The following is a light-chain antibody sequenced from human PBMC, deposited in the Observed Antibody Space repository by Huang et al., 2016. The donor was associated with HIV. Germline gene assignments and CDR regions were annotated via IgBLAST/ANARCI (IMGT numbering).Light chain of an antibody. V-gene: IGKV1-39*01. CDR3: QQSYSTPGT. CDR1: QTINNL. J-gene: IGKJ5*01. Sequence: ILPCRASQTINNLLNWYQQKPGKPPKLLIYGASTLQSGVPSRFSGSGFGTVFILTISNLQPEDFATYHCQQSYSTPGTFGQGTRLDMK. CDR2: GAS.